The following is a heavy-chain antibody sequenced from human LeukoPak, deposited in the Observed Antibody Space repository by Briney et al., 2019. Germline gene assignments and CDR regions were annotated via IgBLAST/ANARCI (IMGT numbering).Heavy chain of an antibody. Sequence: GESLKISCKGSGYSFTSYWIGWVRQMPGKGLEWMGIIYPGDSDTRCSPSFQGQVTISADKSISTAYLQWSSLKASDTAMYYCARLRYYYDSSGYYLDYWGQGTLVTVSS. V-gene: IGHV5-51*01. CDR1: GYSFTSYW. CDR3: ARLRYYYDSSGYYLDY. CDR2: IYPGDSDT. J-gene: IGHJ4*02. D-gene: IGHD3-22*01.